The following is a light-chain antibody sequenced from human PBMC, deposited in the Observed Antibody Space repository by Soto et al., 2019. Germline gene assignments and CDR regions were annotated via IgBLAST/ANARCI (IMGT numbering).Light chain of an antibody. CDR3: QQSYSTTWK. CDR2: AAS. V-gene: IGKV1-39*01. CDR1: HCISTY. J-gene: IGKJ1*01. Sequence: DIHMTHSPSALPASLGDIVTITFRASHCISTYLNWYLQKPWKSPKLLIYAASSLQSGAPSRFSGSGSEKDFTLTISSLQPEDFANYSCQQSYSTTWKFGQGTGGYQ.